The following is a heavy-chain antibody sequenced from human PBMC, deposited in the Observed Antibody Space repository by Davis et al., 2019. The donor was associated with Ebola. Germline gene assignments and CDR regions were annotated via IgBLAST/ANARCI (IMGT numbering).Heavy chain of an antibody. CDR1: GFTFSSYG. V-gene: IGHV3-30*03. CDR2: ISYDGSNK. D-gene: IGHD6-19*01. CDR3: ARDHIAVAGTDYYYGMDV. Sequence: GESLKISCAASGFTFSSYGMHWVRQAPGKGLEWVAVISYDGSNKYYADSVKGRFTISRDNSKNTLYLQMNSLRAEDTAVYYCARDHIAVAGTDYYYGMDVWGQGTTVTVSS. J-gene: IGHJ6*02.